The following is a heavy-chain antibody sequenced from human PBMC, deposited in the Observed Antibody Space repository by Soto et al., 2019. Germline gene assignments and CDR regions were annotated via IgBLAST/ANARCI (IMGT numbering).Heavy chain of an antibody. J-gene: IGHJ4*02. CDR3: AAGGKNGYIK. CDR1: RDTFSRYA. V-gene: IGHV1-69*13. CDR2: IIPILGTT. D-gene: IGHD5-12*01. Sequence: GASVKVSCKASRDTFSRYAVTWVRQAPGQGLEWMGGIIPILGTTKYAQKFQGRVTMTADESTSTAYMELSILRSEDRAVYYCAAGGKNGYIKWGQGTQVT.